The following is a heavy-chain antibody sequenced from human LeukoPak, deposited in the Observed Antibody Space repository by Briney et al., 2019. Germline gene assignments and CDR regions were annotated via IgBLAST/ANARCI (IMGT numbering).Heavy chain of an antibody. J-gene: IGHJ6*03. CDR3: ARASGWELLFYYYYMDV. V-gene: IGHV4-59*12. CDR1: GGSISSYY. D-gene: IGHD1-26*01. CDR2: IYYSGST. Sequence: SETLSLTCTVSGGSISSYYWSWIRQPPGKGVEWIGYIYYSGSTNYNPSLKSRVTISVDTSKNQFSLKLSSVTAADTAVYYCARASGWELLFYYYYMDVWGKGTTVTVSS.